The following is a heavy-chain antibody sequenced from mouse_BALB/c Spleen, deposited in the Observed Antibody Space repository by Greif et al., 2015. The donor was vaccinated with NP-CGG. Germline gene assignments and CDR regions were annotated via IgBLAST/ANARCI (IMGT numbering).Heavy chain of an antibody. J-gene: IGHJ3*01. V-gene: IGHV1S127*01. CDR1: GYTFTSYW. Sequence: QVQLQQSGAELVKPGASVKMSCKASGYTFTSYWMHWVKQRPGQGLEWIGTIDPSDSYTSYNQKFKGKATLTVDTSSSTAYMQLSSLTSEDSAVYYCTRKDGNPWFAYWGQGTLVTVSA. CDR2: IDPSDSYT. D-gene: IGHD2-1*01. CDR3: TRKDGNPWFAY.